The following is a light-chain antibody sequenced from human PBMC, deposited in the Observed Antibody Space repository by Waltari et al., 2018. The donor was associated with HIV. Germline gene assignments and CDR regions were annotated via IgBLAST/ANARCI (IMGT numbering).Light chain of an antibody. V-gene: IGKV3-11*01. CDR2: DAS. CDR1: QSVSDY. CDR3: QHRSSWLPYT. J-gene: IGKJ2*01. Sequence: EIVLTQSPATLSLSPGERATLSCRASQSVSDYLAWYQQKPGQAPRLLIYDASNRATGIPARFSGSGSGTDFTLTISSLEPEDFAVYYCQHRSSWLPYTFGQGTKLEIK.